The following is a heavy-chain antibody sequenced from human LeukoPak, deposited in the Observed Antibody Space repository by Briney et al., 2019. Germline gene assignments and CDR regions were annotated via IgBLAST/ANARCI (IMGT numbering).Heavy chain of an antibody. CDR1: GFTFAGHG. V-gene: IGHV3-23*01. D-gene: IGHD4-23*01. CDR2: ISERGDNT. J-gene: IGHJ4*02. CDR3: AKATDYGGNYGAFDY. Sequence: GGSLRLSCAVSGFTFAGHGMSWVRQAPGKGLEWVSGISERGDNTYYADSVKGRFTISRDNSKNTLYLQMNSLRAEDTAVYYCAKATDYGGNYGAFDYWGQGTLVTVSS.